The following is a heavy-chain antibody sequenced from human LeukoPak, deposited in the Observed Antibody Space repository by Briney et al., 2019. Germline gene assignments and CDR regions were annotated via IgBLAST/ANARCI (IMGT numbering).Heavy chain of an antibody. Sequence: PSETLSLTCAVYGGSFSGYYWSWIRQPPGKGLEWIGEINHSGSTNYNPSLKSRVTISVDTSKNQFSLKLSSVTAADTAVYYCARGGGSGYYYFAPIWYFDYWGQGTLVTASS. J-gene: IGHJ4*02. CDR1: GGSFSGYY. CDR3: ARGGGSGYYYFAPIWYFDY. CDR2: INHSGST. D-gene: IGHD3-22*01. V-gene: IGHV4-34*01.